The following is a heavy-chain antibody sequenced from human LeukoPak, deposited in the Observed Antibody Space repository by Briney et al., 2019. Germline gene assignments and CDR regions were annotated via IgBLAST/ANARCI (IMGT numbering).Heavy chain of an antibody. V-gene: IGHV1-18*01. CDR2: VSSYNGNT. Sequence: ASVKVSCKASGYTFTSTGICWVRQAPGQGLEWMGWVSSYNGNTNYAQKFRGRVTMTRDTSTNTAYMELRGLRSDDTAVYFCARDAPRWRNAFDFWGQGTMVTVSS. CDR1: GYTFTSTG. CDR3: ARDAPRWRNAFDF. J-gene: IGHJ3*01. D-gene: IGHD4-23*01.